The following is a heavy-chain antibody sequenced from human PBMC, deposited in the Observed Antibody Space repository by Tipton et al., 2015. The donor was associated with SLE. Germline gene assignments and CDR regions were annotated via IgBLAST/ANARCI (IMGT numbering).Heavy chain of an antibody. D-gene: IGHD5-24*01. Sequence: TLSLTCAVYGGSFSGYYWSWIRQHPGKGLEWIGYIYYSGSTYYSPSLKSRVTISLDTSNNHFSLKLSSVTVADTAVYYCARGERWLQNPHFDYWGQGALVTVSS. CDR3: ARGERWLQNPHFDY. CDR1: GGSFSGYY. CDR2: IYYSGST. V-gene: IGHV4-31*11. J-gene: IGHJ4*02.